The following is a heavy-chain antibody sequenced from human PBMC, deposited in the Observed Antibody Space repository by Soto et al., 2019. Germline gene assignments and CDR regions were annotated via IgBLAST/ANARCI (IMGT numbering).Heavy chain of an antibody. CDR3: ARYCSGGSCFSTYYYYYGMDV. Sequence: QVQLVESGGGVVQPGRSLRLSCAASGFTFSSYGMHWVRQAPGKGLDWVAVIWYDGSNKYYADSVKGRFTISRDNSKNTLYLQMNSLRAEDTAVYYCARYCSGGSCFSTYYYYYGMDVWGQGTTVTVSS. J-gene: IGHJ6*02. D-gene: IGHD2-15*01. V-gene: IGHV3-33*01. CDR1: GFTFSSYG. CDR2: IWYDGSNK.